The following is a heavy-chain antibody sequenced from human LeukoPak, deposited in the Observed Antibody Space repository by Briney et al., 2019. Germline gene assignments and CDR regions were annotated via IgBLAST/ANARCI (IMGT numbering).Heavy chain of an antibody. V-gene: IGHV4-59*01. Sequence: SETLSLTCTVSGGSISGYYWDWIRQPPGKGLEWIGYIYYGGSTDYNPSLKSRVTISVDTSKNQFSLKLSSVTAADTAVYYCARDVGGGPFFDYWGQGTLVTVSS. CDR1: GGSISGYY. D-gene: IGHD2-15*01. CDR2: IYYGGST. J-gene: IGHJ4*02. CDR3: ARDVGGGPFFDY.